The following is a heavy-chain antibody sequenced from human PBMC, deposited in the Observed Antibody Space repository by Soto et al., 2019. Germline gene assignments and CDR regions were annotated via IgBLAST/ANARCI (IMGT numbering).Heavy chain of an antibody. V-gene: IGHV3-30-3*01. CDR3: ARDPVNYYGSWTYGMDV. J-gene: IGHJ6*02. Sequence: GGSLRLSCAASGLTLSRFAMHWVRQAPGKGLEWVAVIGYDGSNKDYADSVKGRFTIPRDNSKNTLYLQMNSLRPEDTAVYYCARDPVNYYGSWTYGMDVWGQGTTVTVSS. D-gene: IGHD3-10*01. CDR2: IGYDGSNK. CDR1: GLTLSRFA.